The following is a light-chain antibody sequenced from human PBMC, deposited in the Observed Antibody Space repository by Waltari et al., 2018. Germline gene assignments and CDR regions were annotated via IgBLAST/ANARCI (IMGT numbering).Light chain of an antibody. J-gene: IGLJ3*02. CDR2: KVN. V-gene: IGLV2-14*01. CDR3: SSYTRRSYWV. CDR1: SSDVGFYDF. Sequence: QSALTQPASVSGSPGQSITISCTGTSSDVGFYDFVSWFQQHPGKAPKVMIYKVNNLPAGVANPFSGSKSANTASLTIPGLQAEDEADYYCSSYTRRSYWVFGGGTQLTVL.